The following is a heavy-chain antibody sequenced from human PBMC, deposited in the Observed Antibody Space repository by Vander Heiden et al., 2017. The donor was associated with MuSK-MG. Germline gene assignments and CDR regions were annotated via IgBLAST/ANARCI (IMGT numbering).Heavy chain of an antibody. V-gene: IGHV4-39*06. J-gene: IGHJ4*02. CDR1: GASISNIKYY. D-gene: IGHD1-26*01. CDR3: ARDEWDMDY. CDR2: SIYSENT. Sequence: RPQLQESVRGLVKPGETLALPGTVPGASISNIKYYWDRVRQPPAQGREWLGGSIYSENTYYNPSLKSRAATSVDTSTNQFPLNLSFGTEADTAVYYCARDEWDMDYWGQGTLVIVSS.